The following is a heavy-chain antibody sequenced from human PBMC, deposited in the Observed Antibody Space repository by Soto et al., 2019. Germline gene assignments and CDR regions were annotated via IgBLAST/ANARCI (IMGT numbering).Heavy chain of an antibody. V-gene: IGHV4-59*01. CDR2: IYYSGST. D-gene: IGHD3-22*01. CDR3: ARERRKYYYDSSGYYPRGDYYGMDV. CDR1: GGSISSYY. J-gene: IGHJ6*02. Sequence: SETLSLTCTVSGGSISSYYWSWIRQPPGKGLEWIGYIYYSGSTNYNPSLKSRVTISVDTSKNQFSLKLSSATAADTAVHYCARERRKYYYDSSGYYPRGDYYGMDVWGQGTTVT.